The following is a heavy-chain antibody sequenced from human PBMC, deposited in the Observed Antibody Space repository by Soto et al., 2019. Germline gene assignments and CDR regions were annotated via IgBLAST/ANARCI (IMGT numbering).Heavy chain of an antibody. Sequence: KSGGSLRLSCATSGFTFSKAWVGWVRQAPGEGLEWVGRIMSKTDGGTTDYAAPVKGRFTISRDDSKSTLYLQMNSLKTEDTAFYYCTTDSGMSPYSFDYWGQGTLVTVSS. CDR3: TTDSGMSPYSFDY. V-gene: IGHV3-15*01. D-gene: IGHD1-26*01. J-gene: IGHJ4*02. CDR2: IMSKTDGGTT. CDR1: GFTFSKAW.